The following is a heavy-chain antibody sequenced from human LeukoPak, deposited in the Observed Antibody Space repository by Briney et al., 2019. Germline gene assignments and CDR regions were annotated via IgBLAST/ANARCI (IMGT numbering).Heavy chain of an antibody. CDR3: ARGPLEYDFWSGYSDY. CDR1: GFTFSSYS. D-gene: IGHD3-3*01. CDR2: INSSSSTI. Sequence: WGSLRCSCAGSGFTFSSYSMNWVRHAPGNGREWVSYINSSSSTIYYADSVKGRFTISRDNAKNSLYLQMNSMRAEDTAVYYCARGPLEYDFWSGYSDYWGQGTLVTVSS. V-gene: IGHV3-48*01. J-gene: IGHJ4*02.